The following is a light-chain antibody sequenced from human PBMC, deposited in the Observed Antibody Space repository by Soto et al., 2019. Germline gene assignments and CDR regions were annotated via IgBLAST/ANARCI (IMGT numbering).Light chain of an antibody. V-gene: IGKV3-11*01. CDR3: QQRSSWPS. CDR1: QSINNY. CDR2: DAS. J-gene: IGKJ5*01. Sequence: EIVLTQSPVTLSLSPGERATLSCRASQSINNYLAWYQQKPGQAPRLLIYDASDRATGIPARFSGSGSGTAFTLTISGLEPEDFALYYCQQRSSWPSFGQGTRLEIK.